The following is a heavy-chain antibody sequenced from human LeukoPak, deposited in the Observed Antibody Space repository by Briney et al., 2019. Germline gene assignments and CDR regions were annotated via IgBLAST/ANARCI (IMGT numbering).Heavy chain of an antibody. CDR3: VKDLTYESSGSVFDY. V-gene: IGHV3-43*01. CDR2: ISWDGTT. Sequence: GGSLRLSCAASGFTFDDYTMHWVRQAPGKTLEWVSLISWDGTTYYADSMKGRFTISRDNSKNSLYLQMDTLRSEDTAFYYCVKDLTYESSGSVFDYWGQETLVTVSS. D-gene: IGHD3-22*01. CDR1: GFTFDDYT. J-gene: IGHJ4*02.